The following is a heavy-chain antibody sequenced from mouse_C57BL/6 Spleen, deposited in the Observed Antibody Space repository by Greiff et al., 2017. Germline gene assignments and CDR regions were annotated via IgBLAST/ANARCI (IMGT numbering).Heavy chain of an antibody. CDR1: GYTFTNYW. V-gene: IGHV1-63*01. CDR2: IYPGGGYT. D-gene: IGHD1-1*01. CDR3: ARYYYGSSSGFDV. J-gene: IGHJ1*03. Sequence: QVQLKQSGAELVRPGTSVKMTCKASGYTFTNYWIGWAKQRPGHGLEWIGDIYPGGGYTNYNEKFKGKATLTADKSSSTAYMQFSSLTSEDSAIYYCARYYYGSSSGFDVWGTGTTVTVSS.